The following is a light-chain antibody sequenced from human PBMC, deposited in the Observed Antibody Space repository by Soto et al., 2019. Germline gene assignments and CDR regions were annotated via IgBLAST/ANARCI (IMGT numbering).Light chain of an antibody. CDR1: SSNIGNNY. CDR2: ENN. Sequence: QSVLTQPPSVSAAPGQKVTISCSGSSSNIGNNYVSWYQQLPGTAPKLLIYENNKRPSGIPDRFSGSKSGTSATLGITGLQTGDEADYYCGTWDSSLSASYVLGTGTKVTVL. J-gene: IGLJ1*01. V-gene: IGLV1-51*02. CDR3: GTWDSSLSASYV.